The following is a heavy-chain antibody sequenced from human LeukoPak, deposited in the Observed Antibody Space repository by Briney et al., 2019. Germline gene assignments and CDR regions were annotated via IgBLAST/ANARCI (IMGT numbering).Heavy chain of an antibody. D-gene: IGHD6-13*01. V-gene: IGHV3-48*01. J-gene: IGHJ5*02. Sequence: GGSLRLSCAASGFTFSSYSMNWVRQAPGKGLEWVSYISSSSSTIYYADSVKGRFTISRDNAKNSLYLQMNSLRAEDTAVYYCARGRQQARFDPWGQGTLVTVSS. CDR2: ISSSSSTI. CDR3: ARGRQQARFDP. CDR1: GFTFSSYS.